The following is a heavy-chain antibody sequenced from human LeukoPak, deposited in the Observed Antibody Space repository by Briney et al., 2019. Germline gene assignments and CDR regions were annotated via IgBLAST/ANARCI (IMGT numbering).Heavy chain of an antibody. CDR2: IRFDGSNK. J-gene: IGHJ4*02. Sequence: GGSLRLSCAASGFTFSNYGIHWVRQAPGKGLEWVAFIRFDGSNKEYADSVKGRFTISRDNSKNTLYLQMNRLRPEDAAVYYCAKAPVTTCRGAFCYPFDYWGLGTLVTVSS. D-gene: IGHD2-15*01. CDR1: GFTFSNYG. V-gene: IGHV3-30*02. CDR3: AKAPVTTCRGAFCYPFDY.